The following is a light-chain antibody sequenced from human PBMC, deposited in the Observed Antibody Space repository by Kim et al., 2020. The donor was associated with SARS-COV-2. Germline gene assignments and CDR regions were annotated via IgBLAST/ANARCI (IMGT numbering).Light chain of an antibody. V-gene: IGLV3-21*04. CDR2: YDG. J-gene: IGLJ3*02. CDR1: NIGRKS. CDR3: QVWDSDSDHVV. Sequence: APEEPARFSGGVSNIGRKSVHWYQQRTGQAPVLVIYYDGRRPSGIPERFSGSNSGNTATLTVSRVEAGDEADYYCQVWDSDSDHVVFGGGTQLTVL.